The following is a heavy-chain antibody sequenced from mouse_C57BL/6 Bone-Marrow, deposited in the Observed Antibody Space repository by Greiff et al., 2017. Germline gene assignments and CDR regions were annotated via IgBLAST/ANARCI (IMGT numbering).Heavy chain of an antibody. CDR3: ARSGIYYYGSSSWYFDV. CDR2: IDPSDSYT. Sequence: QVQLKQPGAELVMPGASVKLSCKASGYTFTSYWMHWVKQRPGQGLEWIGEIDPSDSYTNYNQKFKGKSTLTVDKSSSTAYMQLSSLTSEDSAVYYCARSGIYYYGSSSWYFDVWGTGTTVTVSS. D-gene: IGHD1-1*01. V-gene: IGHV1-69*01. J-gene: IGHJ1*03. CDR1: GYTFTSYW.